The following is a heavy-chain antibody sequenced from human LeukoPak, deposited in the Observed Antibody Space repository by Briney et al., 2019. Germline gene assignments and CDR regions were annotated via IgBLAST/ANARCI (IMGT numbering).Heavy chain of an antibody. CDR1: GGSFSDYY. V-gene: IGHV4-34*01. CDR2: ISHSGST. J-gene: IGHJ5*02. D-gene: IGHD2-2*01. Sequence: SETLSLTCGIYGGSFSDYYWSWTRQPPGKGLEWIGEISHSGSTKYNPSLKSRVIISVDTSKNQFSLKVRSVTAADTAVYYCAASSTWGSGWVDPWGQGTPVTVSS. CDR3: AASSTWGSGWVDP.